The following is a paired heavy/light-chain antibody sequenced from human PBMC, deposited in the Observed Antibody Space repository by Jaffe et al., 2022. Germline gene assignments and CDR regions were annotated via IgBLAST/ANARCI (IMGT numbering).Light chain of an antibody. CDR1: SSDVGSYNL. V-gene: IGLV2-23*02. Sequence: QSALTQPASVSGSPGQSITISCTGTSSDVGSYNLVSWYQQHPGKAPKLMIYEVTKRPSGVSNRFSGSKSGNTASLTISGLQAEDEADYYCCSYAGTSTYVFGTGTKVTVL. J-gene: IGLJ1*01. CDR2: EVT. CDR3: CSYAGTSTYV.
Heavy chain of an antibody. D-gene: IGHD2-2*01. V-gene: IGHV3-23*01. CDR2: ITGNGGST. J-gene: IGHJ4*02. Sequence: EVQLLESGGGLVQPGGSLRLSCAASGFMFSSYAMSWVRQAPGKGLEWVSVITGNGGSTYYEDSVKGRFTISRDNSKNTLYLQMNSLRAEDTAVYHCAKALYCSITSCPRAFDYWGQGTLVTVSS. CDR3: AKALYCSITSCPRAFDY. CDR1: GFMFSSYA.